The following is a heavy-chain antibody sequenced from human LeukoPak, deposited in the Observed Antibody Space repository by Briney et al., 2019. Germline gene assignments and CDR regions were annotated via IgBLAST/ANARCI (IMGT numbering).Heavy chain of an antibody. CDR3: ARAIAAAAYSMDV. V-gene: IGHV4-34*01. CDR2: INHSGST. J-gene: IGHJ6*03. CDR1: GGSFSGYY. Sequence: MPPETLSLTCAVYGGSFSGYYWSWIRQPPGKGLEWGGEINHSGSTNYNPSLKSRVTISVDTSKNQFSLKLSSVTAADTAVYYCARAIAAAAYSMDVWGKGTTVTVSS. D-gene: IGHD6-13*01.